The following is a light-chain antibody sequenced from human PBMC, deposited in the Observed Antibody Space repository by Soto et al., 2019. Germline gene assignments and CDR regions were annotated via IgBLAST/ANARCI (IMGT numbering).Light chain of an antibody. CDR3: HQSNSHHT. CDR1: QSVNSW. V-gene: IGKV1-5*01. J-gene: IGKJ4*01. CDR2: DAS. Sequence: DIQMTQSTSSLSAFVGDRVTITCRASQSVNSWLAWYQQRPGKAPKLLIYDASTLESGVPSRFSGSGSGTEFTLTISSLQPDDFATYYCHQSNSHHTFGGGTKVDIK.